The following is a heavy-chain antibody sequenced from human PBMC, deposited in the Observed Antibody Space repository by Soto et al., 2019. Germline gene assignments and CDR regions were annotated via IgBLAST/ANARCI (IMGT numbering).Heavy chain of an antibody. V-gene: IGHV4-4*02. D-gene: IGHD6-13*01. CDR3: ARSLIAAAGRFYYYYYGMDV. J-gene: IGHJ6*02. Sequence: SETLSLTCAVSGGSISSSNWWSWVRQPPGKGLEWIGEIYHSGSTNYNPSLKSRVTISVDKSKNQFSLKLSSVTAADTAVYYCARSLIAAAGRFYYYYYGMDVWGQGTTVTVSS. CDR2: IYHSGST. CDR1: GGSISSSNW.